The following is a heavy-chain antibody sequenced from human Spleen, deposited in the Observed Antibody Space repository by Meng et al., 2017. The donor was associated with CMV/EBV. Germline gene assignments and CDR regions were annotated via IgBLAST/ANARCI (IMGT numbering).Heavy chain of an antibody. Sequence: SVKVSCKASGGTFSSYAISWVRQAPGQGLEWMGGIIPIFGTANYAQKFQGRVTMTRNTSISTAYMELSSLRSEDTAVYYCARGYSNYVRIAGYWGQGTLVTVSS. CDR1: GGTFSSYA. CDR2: IIPIFGTA. J-gene: IGHJ4*02. D-gene: IGHD4-11*01. CDR3: ARGYSNYVRIAGY. V-gene: IGHV1-69*05.